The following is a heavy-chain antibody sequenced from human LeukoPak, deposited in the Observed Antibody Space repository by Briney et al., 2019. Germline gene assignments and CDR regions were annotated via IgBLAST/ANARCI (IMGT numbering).Heavy chain of an antibody. Sequence: WGSLRLSYAASGFTFSSYSMNWVRQAPGKGLEWVSSISSSSYIYYSDSVKGRFTISRDNAKNSLYLQMNSLRAEDTAVYYCARHYYDSSGYLFWGQGTLVTVSS. CDR1: GFTFSSYS. CDR2: ISSSSYI. J-gene: IGHJ4*02. V-gene: IGHV3-21*01. D-gene: IGHD3-22*01. CDR3: ARHYYDSSGYLF.